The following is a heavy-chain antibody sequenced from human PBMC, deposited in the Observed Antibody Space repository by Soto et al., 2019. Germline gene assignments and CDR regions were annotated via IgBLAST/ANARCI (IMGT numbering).Heavy chain of an antibody. CDR1: GYTFTGYY. Sequence: ASVKVSCKASGYTFTGYYMHWVRQAPGQGLEWMGWINPNSGGTNYAQKFQGRVTMTRDTSISTAYMELSRLRSDDTAVYYCARDPRIEYSYGYYYGMDVWGQGTTVTVS. J-gene: IGHJ6*02. CDR3: ARDPRIEYSYGYYYGMDV. V-gene: IGHV1-2*02. CDR2: INPNSGGT. D-gene: IGHD5-18*01.